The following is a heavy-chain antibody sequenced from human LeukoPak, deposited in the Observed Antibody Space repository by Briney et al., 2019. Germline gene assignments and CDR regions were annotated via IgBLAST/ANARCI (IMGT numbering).Heavy chain of an antibody. CDR2: ISSSSSYI. J-gene: IGHJ4*02. V-gene: IGHV3-21*01. Sequence: GGSLRLSCAVSGFTFSSYSMNWVRQAPGKGLEWVSSISSSSSYIYYADSVKGRFTISRDNAKNSLHLQMNGLRAEDTAVYYCARGREQLVPLDYWGQGTLVTVSS. CDR1: GFTFSSYS. D-gene: IGHD6-6*01. CDR3: ARGREQLVPLDY.